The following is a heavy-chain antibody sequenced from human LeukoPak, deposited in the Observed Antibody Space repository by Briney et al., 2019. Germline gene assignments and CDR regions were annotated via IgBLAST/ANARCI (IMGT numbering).Heavy chain of an antibody. J-gene: IGHJ4*02. CDR1: GFTFSSYG. CDR2: ISYDGSNK. CDR3: AREASQVVVITGNYFDY. V-gene: IGHV3-33*05. Sequence: GGSLRLSCAASGFTFSSYGMHWVRQAPGKGLEWVAVISYDGSNKYYADSVKGRFTISRDNSKNTLYLQMNSLRAEDTAVYYCAREASQVVVITGNYFDYWGQGTLVTVSS. D-gene: IGHD3-22*01.